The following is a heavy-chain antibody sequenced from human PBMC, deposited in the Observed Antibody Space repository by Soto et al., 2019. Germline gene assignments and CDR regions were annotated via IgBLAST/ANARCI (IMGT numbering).Heavy chain of an antibody. CDR3: ARDALGYCSGGSCRNWFDP. V-gene: IGHV1-2*02. D-gene: IGHD2-15*01. CDR2: INPNSGGT. CDR1: GYTFTGYY. Sequence: GASVKVSCKASGYTFTGYYMHWVRQAPGQGLEWMGWINPNSGGTNYAQKFQGRVTMTRDTSISTAYMELSRLRSDDTAVYYCARDALGYCSGGSCRNWFDPWGQGTLVTVSS. J-gene: IGHJ5*02.